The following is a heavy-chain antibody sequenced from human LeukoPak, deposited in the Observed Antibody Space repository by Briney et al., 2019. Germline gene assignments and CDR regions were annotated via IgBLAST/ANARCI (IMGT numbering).Heavy chain of an antibody. CDR2: SSSSGSTI. CDR3: ARAGTTGDVYYYYYYYMDV. Sequence: PGGSLRLFCAASGGTFSSYEMTWVRQAPGRGLEWVSYSSSSGSTIYCADSVKGRFTISRDNAKNSLYLQMNSLRAEDTAVYYCARAGTTGDVYYYYYYYMDVWGKGTTVTISS. J-gene: IGHJ6*03. V-gene: IGHV3-48*03. CDR1: GGTFSSYE. D-gene: IGHD1-1*01.